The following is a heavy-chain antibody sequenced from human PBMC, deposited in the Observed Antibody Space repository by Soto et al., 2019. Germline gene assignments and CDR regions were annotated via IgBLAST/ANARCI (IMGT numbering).Heavy chain of an antibody. CDR1: GCTFTSSG. J-gene: IGHJ4*02. CDR3: ARDFYASTMIDLFDSFFDY. Sequence: GASVKVSCKASGCTFTSSGISWVRQAPGQGLDWMGWISAYNGNTNYAQKLQGRVTMTTDTSTSTAYMELRSLRSDDTAVYYCARDFYASTMIDLFDSFFDYWGQRTLVTVSS. CDR2: ISAYNGNT. D-gene: IGHD3-22*01. V-gene: IGHV1-18*01.